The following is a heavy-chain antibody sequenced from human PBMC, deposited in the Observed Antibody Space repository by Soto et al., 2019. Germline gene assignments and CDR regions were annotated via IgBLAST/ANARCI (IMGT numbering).Heavy chain of an antibody. CDR1: GYTFTSYG. V-gene: IGHV1-18*01. Sequence: ASVKVSCQASGYTFTSYGISWVRQAPGQGLEWMGWISAYNGNTNYAQKLQGRVTMTTDTSTSTAYMELRSLRSDDTAVYYCGRERKDSGWYSAPIHWGQGTLSPSPQ. D-gene: IGHD6-19*01. CDR3: GRERKDSGWYSAPIH. J-gene: IGHJ4*02. CDR2: ISAYNGNT.